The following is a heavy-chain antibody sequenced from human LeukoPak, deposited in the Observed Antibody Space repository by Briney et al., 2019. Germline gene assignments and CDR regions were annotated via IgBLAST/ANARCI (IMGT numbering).Heavy chain of an antibody. J-gene: IGHJ4*02. CDR2: IRYDGSNE. D-gene: IGHD3-3*01. CDR3: GNAPSSYDFWSGYNLPYY. V-gene: IGHV3-30*02. CDR1: GFTFSSYG. Sequence: GGSLRLSCAASGFTFSSYGMHWVRQAPGKGLEWVSFIRYDGSNEYYADSVRGRFTISRDNSKNTLYLQMNSLRAEDTAVYYCGNAPSSYDFWSGYNLPYYWGQGTLVTVSS.